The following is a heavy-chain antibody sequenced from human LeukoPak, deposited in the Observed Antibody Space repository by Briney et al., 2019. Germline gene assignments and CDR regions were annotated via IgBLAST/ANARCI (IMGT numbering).Heavy chain of an antibody. CDR3: ARGPNLVGSSWYWEWFDP. V-gene: IGHV1-8*01. D-gene: IGHD6-13*01. Sequence: ASVKVSCKASGYTFTSYDINWVRQATGQGLEWMGWMNPNSGNTGYAQKFQGRVTMTRNTSISTAYMELSSLRSEDTAVYYCARGPNLVGSSWYWEWFDPWGQGTLVTVSS. CDR1: GYTFTSYD. CDR2: MNPNSGNT. J-gene: IGHJ5*02.